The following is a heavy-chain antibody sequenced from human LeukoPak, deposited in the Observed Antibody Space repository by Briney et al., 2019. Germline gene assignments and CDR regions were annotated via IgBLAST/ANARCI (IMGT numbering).Heavy chain of an antibody. D-gene: IGHD6-13*01. V-gene: IGHV4-34*01. Sequence: SETLSLTCAVYGGSFSGYYWSWIRQPPGKGLEWIGEINHSGSTNYNPSLKSRVTISVDTSKNQFSLKLSSVTAADTAVYHCARAVNRKQQLARWGQGTLVTVSS. CDR1: GGSFSGYY. CDR2: INHSGST. CDR3: ARAVNRKQQLAR. J-gene: IGHJ4*02.